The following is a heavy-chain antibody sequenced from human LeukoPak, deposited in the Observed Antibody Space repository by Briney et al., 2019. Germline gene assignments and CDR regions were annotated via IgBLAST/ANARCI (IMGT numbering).Heavy chain of an antibody. CDR3: ARWIQSYYYFDY. CDR1: GFTFSNYA. D-gene: IGHD5-18*01. V-gene: IGHV3-23*01. J-gene: IGHJ4*02. CDR2: ISTSRGST. Sequence: GGSQRLSCAASGFTFSNYAMSWVRQAPGKGLEWVSVISTSRGSTYYIDSVKGRFTISRDNSKNTLYLQMNSLRVEDTAVYYCARWIQSYYYFDYWGQETLVTVSS.